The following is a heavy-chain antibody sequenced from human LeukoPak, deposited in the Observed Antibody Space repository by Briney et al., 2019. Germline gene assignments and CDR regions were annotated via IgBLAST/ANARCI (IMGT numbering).Heavy chain of an antibody. D-gene: IGHD4-17*01. V-gene: IGHV3-23*01. CDR2: ISGSGGST. CDR1: GFPFSSYW. CDR3: AKEDYGDYPDY. Sequence: GGSLRLSCVASGFPFSSYWMTWVRQAPGKGLEWVSAISGSGGSTYHADSVKGRFTISRDNSKNTLYLQMNSLRAEDTAVYYCAKEDYGDYPDYWGQGTLVTVSS. J-gene: IGHJ4*02.